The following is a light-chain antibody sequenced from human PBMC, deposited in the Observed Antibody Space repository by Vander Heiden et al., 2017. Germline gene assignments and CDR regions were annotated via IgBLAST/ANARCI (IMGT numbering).Light chain of an antibody. V-gene: IGKV3-20*01. Sequence: EIVLTQSPGTLSSSPGERATLSCRASKSVSTNYLAWYQQIPGQAPSLLIFGASSRATGIPDRFSGSGYGTDFTLTISRLEREDFAVYYCHQYGSPPRTFGQGTKLEIK. CDR2: GAS. J-gene: IGKJ2*01. CDR1: KSVSTNY. CDR3: HQYGSPPRT.